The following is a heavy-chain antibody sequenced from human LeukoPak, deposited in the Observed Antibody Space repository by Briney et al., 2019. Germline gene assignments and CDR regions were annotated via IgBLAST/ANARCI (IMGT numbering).Heavy chain of an antibody. CDR2: IYSGGGT. CDR1: GFTVSNNY. Sequence: GGSLRLSCAASGFTVSNNYMSWVRQAPGKGLEWVSVIYSGGGTFYSDSVKGRLTISRDYSKNTLYLQMNSLRADDTAVYYCARDSNGPAFWGQGTLVTVSS. V-gene: IGHV3-53*01. CDR3: ARDSNGPAF. J-gene: IGHJ4*02. D-gene: IGHD6-19*01.